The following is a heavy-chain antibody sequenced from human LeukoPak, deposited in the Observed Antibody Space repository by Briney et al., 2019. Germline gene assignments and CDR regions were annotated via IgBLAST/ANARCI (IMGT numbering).Heavy chain of an antibody. CDR3: ARGEFYYYYYMDV. J-gene: IGHJ6*03. CDR2: INPNSGGT. V-gene: IGHV1-2*02. CDR1: GYTFISHG. Sequence: ASVKVSCKTSGYTFISHGITWFRQAPGQGLEWMGWINPNSGGTDYAQKFQGRVTMTRDTSISTAYMELSRLRSDDTAVYYCARGEFYYYYYMDVWGKGTTVTVSS.